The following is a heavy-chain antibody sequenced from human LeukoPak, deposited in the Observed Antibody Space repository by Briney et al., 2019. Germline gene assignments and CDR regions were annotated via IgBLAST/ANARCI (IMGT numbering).Heavy chain of an antibody. Sequence: SQTLSLTCALSGVSFSSNSGSWSWIRPSPSSGPESLGRIYYRSRWHYEYAVSVQNRISISPDTTKNQFSLQLNSMSPDDSAVYYCVSGGDWGFGWYFDVWGRGALVTVSS. V-gene: IGHV6-1*01. CDR3: VSGGDWGFGWYFDV. CDR1: GVSFSSNSGS. J-gene: IGHJ2*01. D-gene: IGHD7-27*01. CDR2: IYYRSRWHY.